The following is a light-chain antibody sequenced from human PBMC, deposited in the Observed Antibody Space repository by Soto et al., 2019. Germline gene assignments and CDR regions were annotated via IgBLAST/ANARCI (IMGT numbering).Light chain of an antibody. CDR3: QQFGLSPT. CDR1: QTISSTF. Sequence: EIVLTQSPGTLSLSPGERATLSCRASQTISSTFLAWYRQRPGQAPRLLIYGASSRATDIPDRFSGSGSGTDFTLTISRVEAEDFAVYYCQQFGLSPTFGGGTKVEIK. J-gene: IGKJ4*01. CDR2: GAS. V-gene: IGKV3-20*01.